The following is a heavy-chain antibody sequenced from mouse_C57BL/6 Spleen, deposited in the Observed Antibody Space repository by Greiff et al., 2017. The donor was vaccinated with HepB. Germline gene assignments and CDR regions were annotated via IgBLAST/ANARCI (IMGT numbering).Heavy chain of an antibody. V-gene: IGHV1-82*01. Sequence: VKLMESGPELVKPGASVKISCKASGYAFSSSWMNWVKQRPGKGLEWIGRIYPGDGDTNYNGKFKGKATLTADKSSSTAYMQLSSLTSEDSAVYFCARDRYYYGSSQYYFDYWCQGTTLTVSS. D-gene: IGHD1-1*01. J-gene: IGHJ2*01. CDR3: ARDRYYYGSSQYYFDY. CDR1: GYAFSSSW. CDR2: IYPGDGDT.